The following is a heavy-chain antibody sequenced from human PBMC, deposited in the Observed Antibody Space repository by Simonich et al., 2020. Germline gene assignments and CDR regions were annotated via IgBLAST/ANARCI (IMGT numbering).Heavy chain of an antibody. CDR2: LNPNSIGT. D-gene: IGHD2-15*01. Sequence: QVQLVQSGAEVKKPGASVKVFCKASGYTFTGYYMHWVRQATGQGLEVMGRLNPNSIGTNYAQKFPGRVTMTRKTSISPADMELSRRRSDDTAVYYCARDGGNCSGGSCYWYFDLWGRGTLVTVSS. J-gene: IGHJ2*01. CDR3: ARDGGNCSGGSCYWYFDL. V-gene: IGHV1-2*06. CDR1: GYTFTGYY.